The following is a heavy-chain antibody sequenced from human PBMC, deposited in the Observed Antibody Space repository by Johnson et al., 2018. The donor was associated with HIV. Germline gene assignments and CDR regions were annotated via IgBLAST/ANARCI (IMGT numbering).Heavy chain of an antibody. CDR3: ARERGYYGNPAFDI. CDR1: GFNFSNYP. Sequence: QVQLVESGGGVVQPGRSLRLSCAASGFNFSNYPLHWVRQAPGKGLEWVAVLSYDGSNKFYTDSVKGRFSISRDNSKNTLYLQMNSLRTEDTAVYYWARERGYYGNPAFDIWGQGTMVTVSS. J-gene: IGHJ3*02. V-gene: IGHV3-30-3*01. D-gene: IGHD4-11*01. CDR2: LSYDGSNK.